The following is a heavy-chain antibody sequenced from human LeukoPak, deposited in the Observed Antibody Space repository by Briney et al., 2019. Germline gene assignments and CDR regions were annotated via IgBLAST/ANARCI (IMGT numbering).Heavy chain of an antibody. D-gene: IGHD6-13*01. J-gene: IGHJ6*03. CDR1: GDSVSSNSAA. V-gene: IGHV6-1*01. CDR2: TYYRSKWYN. CDR3: ARATRIAAAGHYYYYMDV. Sequence: SQTLSLTCAISGDSVSSNSAAWNWIRQSPSRGLEWLGRTYYRSKWYNDYAVSVKSRITINPDTSKNQFSLQLNSVTPEDTAVYYCARATRIAAAGHYYYYMDVWGKGTTVTVSS.